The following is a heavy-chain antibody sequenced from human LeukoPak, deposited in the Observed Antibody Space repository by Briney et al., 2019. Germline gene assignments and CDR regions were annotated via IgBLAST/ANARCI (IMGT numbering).Heavy chain of an antibody. J-gene: IGHJ4*02. V-gene: IGHV3-30*02. Sequence: GSLRLSCAASGFTFSSYGMDWVRQAPGKGLEWVAFTRYDESDKYYADSVKGRFTISRDNSKNTLYLQMNSLRAEDTAVYYCTRDVASSTYHFESSGLLDYWGQGTLVTVSS. CDR1: GFTFSSYG. CDR3: TRDVASSTYHFESSGLLDY. D-gene: IGHD3-22*01. CDR2: TRYDESDK.